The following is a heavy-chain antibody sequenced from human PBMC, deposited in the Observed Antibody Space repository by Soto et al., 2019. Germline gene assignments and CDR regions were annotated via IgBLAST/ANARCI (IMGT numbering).Heavy chain of an antibody. V-gene: IGHV1-69*06. CDR1: GSTISSYA. J-gene: IGHJ6*02. CDR3: ARDRIVGATTYYYGMDV. Sequence: AVKVSCKASGSTISSYAISRVREASEKGLEWMGGPIPIFGTANYAQKFQGRVTITADKSTSTAYMELSSLRSEDTAVYYCARDRIVGATTYYYGMDVWGQGTTVTVSS. D-gene: IGHD1-26*01. CDR2: PIPIFGTA.